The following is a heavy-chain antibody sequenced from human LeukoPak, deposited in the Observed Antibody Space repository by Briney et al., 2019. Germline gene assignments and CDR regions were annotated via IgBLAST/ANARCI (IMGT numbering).Heavy chain of an antibody. D-gene: IGHD1-26*01. CDR2: ISWNSGSI. V-gene: IGHV3-9*01. Sequence: GGSLRLSCAASGFTFDDYAMHWVRQAPGKGLEWVSGISWNSGSIGYADSVKGRFTISRDNAKNSLYLQMNSLRAEDTALYYCAKDAWGATTGSPGHAPVGFDPWGQGTLVTVSS. J-gene: IGHJ5*02. CDR3: AKDAWGATTGSPGHAPVGFDP. CDR1: GFTFDDYA.